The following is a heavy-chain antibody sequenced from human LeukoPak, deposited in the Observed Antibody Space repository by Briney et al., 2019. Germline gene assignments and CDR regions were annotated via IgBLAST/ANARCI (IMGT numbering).Heavy chain of an antibody. CDR3: ARGRDPVVTPNWFDP. CDR2: IYHSGST. D-gene: IGHD4-23*01. CDR1: GGSFSGYY. V-gene: IGHV4-34*01. J-gene: IGHJ5*02. Sequence: TSETLSLTCAVYGGSFSGYYWSWIRQPPGKGLEWIGYIYHSGSTYYNPSLKSRVTISVDRSKNQFSLKLSSVTAADTAVYYCARGRDPVVTPNWFDPWGQGTLVTVSS.